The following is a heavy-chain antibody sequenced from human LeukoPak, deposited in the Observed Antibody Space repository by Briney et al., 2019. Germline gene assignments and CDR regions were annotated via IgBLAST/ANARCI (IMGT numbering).Heavy chain of an antibody. Sequence: SETLSLTCTVSGGSISSYYWSWIRQPPGKGLEWIGYIYYSGSTNYNPSLKSRVTISVDTSKNQFSLKLSSVTAADTAVYCCARGNGGYSYGAYFDYWGQGTLVTVSS. CDR3: ARGNGGYSYGAYFDY. CDR2: IYYSGST. CDR1: GGSISSYY. V-gene: IGHV4-59*01. J-gene: IGHJ4*02. D-gene: IGHD5-18*01.